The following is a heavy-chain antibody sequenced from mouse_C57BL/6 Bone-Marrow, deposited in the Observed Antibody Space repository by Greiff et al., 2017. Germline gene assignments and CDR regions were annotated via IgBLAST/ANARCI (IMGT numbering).Heavy chain of an antibody. CDR3: ARRGWLLSYFDY. Sequence: QVQLQQPGAELVKPGASVKLSCKASGYTFTSYWMQWVKQRPGQGLEWIGEIDPSDSYPNYNQKFKGKATLTVDTSSSTAYMQLSSLTSEDSAVYDCARRGWLLSYFDYWGQGTTLTVSS. J-gene: IGHJ2*01. D-gene: IGHD2-3*01. CDR2: IDPSDSYP. V-gene: IGHV1-50*01. CDR1: GYTFTSYW.